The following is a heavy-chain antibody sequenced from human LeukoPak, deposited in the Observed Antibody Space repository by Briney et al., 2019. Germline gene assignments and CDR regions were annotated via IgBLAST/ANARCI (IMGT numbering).Heavy chain of an antibody. CDR1: GYTFTSYG. D-gene: IGHD2-2*01. J-gene: IGHJ3*02. CDR2: ISAYNGNT. V-gene: IGHV1-18*01. Sequence: GASVKVSCKASGYTFTSYGISWVRQAPGQGLEWMGWISAYNGNTNYAQKLQGRVTMTTDTSTSTAYMELRSLRSDDTAVYYCARDGAVVPAAIKYAFDIWGQGTMVTVSS. CDR3: ARDGAVVPAAIKYAFDI.